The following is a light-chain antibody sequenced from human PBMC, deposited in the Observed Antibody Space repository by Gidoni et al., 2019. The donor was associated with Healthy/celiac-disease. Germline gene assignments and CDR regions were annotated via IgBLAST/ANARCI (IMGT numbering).Light chain of an antibody. Sequence: IQMTHSPSSLSASVGDRVTITCRASTSIRSYLYWYQQKPGKAPKLLTYAASSFQNWVPSRFSCSGSGTDFTLTISSLQPEDFATYYCQQSYSTPHFAQXTKLEIK. CDR1: TSIRSY. CDR2: AAS. CDR3: QQSYSTPH. J-gene: IGKJ2*01. V-gene: IGKV1-39*01.